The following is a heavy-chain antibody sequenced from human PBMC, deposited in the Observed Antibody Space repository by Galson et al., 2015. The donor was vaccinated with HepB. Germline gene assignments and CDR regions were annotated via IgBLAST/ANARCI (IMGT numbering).Heavy chain of an antibody. CDR3: ARYGSGSYYRSLDY. V-gene: IGHV1-18*04. J-gene: IGHJ4*02. CDR2: ISTYNGNT. CDR1: GYTFTSYG. D-gene: IGHD3-10*01. Sequence: SVKVSCKASGYTFTSYGFSWVRQAPGQGLEWMGWISTYNGNTNYAQKLQGRVTMTTDTSTSTAYMELRSLRSDDTAVYYCARYGSGSYYRSLDYWGQGTLVTVSS.